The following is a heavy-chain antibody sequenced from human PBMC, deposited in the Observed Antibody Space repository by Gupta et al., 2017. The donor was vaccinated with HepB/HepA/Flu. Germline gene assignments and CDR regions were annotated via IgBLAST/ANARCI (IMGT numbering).Heavy chain of an antibody. CDR3: ARIPLDFDF. CDR2: ISSSGSTI. D-gene: IGHD2-21*01. V-gene: IGHV3-48*03. J-gene: IGHJ4*02. CDR1: GFPFSFSE. Sequence: EVQLVESGGGLVQPGGSLRLSCAASGFPFSFSEMNWVRQAPGKGLEWVAYISSSGSTISYADSGKGRFTISRDNAKNSLYLQMHSLRAEDTAVYYCARIPLDFDFCGQGTLVTVSS.